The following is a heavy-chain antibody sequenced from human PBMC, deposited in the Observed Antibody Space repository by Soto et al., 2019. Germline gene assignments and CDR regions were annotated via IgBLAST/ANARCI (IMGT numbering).Heavy chain of an antibody. CDR2: IDYSGST. Sequence: QLQLQESGPGLVKPSATLSLTCTVSGGSISSSSYYWGWIRQPPGKGLEWIGSIDYSGSTYYNPSLQSLVTISVYTSKDQFSFKVSSVTAADTAVYYCARPHVGTSGDYPVLDAFDLWGHGTMVTVSS. CDR1: GGSISSSSYY. CDR3: ARPHVGTSGDYPVLDAFDL. V-gene: IGHV4-39*01. D-gene: IGHD4-17*01. J-gene: IGHJ3*01.